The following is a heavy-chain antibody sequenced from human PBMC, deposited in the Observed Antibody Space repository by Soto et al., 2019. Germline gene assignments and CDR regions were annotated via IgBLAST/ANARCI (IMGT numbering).Heavy chain of an antibody. V-gene: IGHV3-30*03. D-gene: IGHD6-19*01. Sequence: QVQLVESGGGVVQPGRSLRLSCAASGFTFRTSGMHWVRQAPGKGLEWVGFISYEGSSKYYADSVKGRFTIARVNSKNSLARQMRSLRGNDTAVYYCAIEIGVAGDPFDYCGLDVWGQGNTVTVSS. CDR3: AIEIGVAGDPFDYCGLDV. J-gene: IGHJ6*02. CDR2: ISYEGSSK. CDR1: GFTFRTSG.